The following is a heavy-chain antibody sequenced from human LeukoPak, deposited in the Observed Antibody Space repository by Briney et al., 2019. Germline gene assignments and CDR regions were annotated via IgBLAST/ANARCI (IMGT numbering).Heavy chain of an antibody. CDR1: GFTFSNYD. D-gene: IGHD2-2*01. Sequence: GGSLRLSCAASGFTFSNYDMGWVRQAPGKGLEWVSVISAGGNNTLYADSVRGRFTISRDNSRNAVDLQMNSLRAEDTAVYYCGKRSTSLRGRGNYWGQGALVTVSS. CDR2: ISAGGNNT. CDR3: GKRSTSLRGRGNY. V-gene: IGHV3-23*01. J-gene: IGHJ4*02.